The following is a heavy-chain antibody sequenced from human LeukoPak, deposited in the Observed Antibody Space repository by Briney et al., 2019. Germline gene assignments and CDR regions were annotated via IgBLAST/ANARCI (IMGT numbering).Heavy chain of an antibody. CDR3: AREPAYCSSTSCYREINWFDP. CDR1: GGSFSGYY. Sequence: PSETLSLTCAVYGGSFSGYYWSWIRQPPGKGLEWIGEINHSGSTNYNPSLKSRVTISVDTSKNQFSLKLSSVTAADTAVYYCAREPAYCSSTSCYREINWFDPWGQGTLVTVSS. CDR2: INHSGST. V-gene: IGHV4-34*01. J-gene: IGHJ5*02. D-gene: IGHD2-2*01.